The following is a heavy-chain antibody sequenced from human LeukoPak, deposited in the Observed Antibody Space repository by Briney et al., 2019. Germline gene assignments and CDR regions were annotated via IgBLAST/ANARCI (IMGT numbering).Heavy chain of an antibody. D-gene: IGHD5-12*01. CDR2: ISYDGSSK. V-gene: IGHV3-30*18. CDR3: AKGTYSAYKSGCAY. Sequence: GRSLRLSCAASGFTFSSFGMHWVRQAPGKGLEWVAGISYDGSSKYYVDSVKGRFTISRDNSRNTLYLQMNSLRAEDTALYYCAKGTYSAYKSGCAYWGQGTLVTVSS. CDR1: GFTFSSFG. J-gene: IGHJ4*02.